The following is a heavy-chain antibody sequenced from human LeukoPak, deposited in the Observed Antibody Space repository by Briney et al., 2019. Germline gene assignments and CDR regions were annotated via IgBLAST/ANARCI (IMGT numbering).Heavy chain of an antibody. CDR1: GSSIGSGYY. D-gene: IGHD3-16*01. V-gene: IGHV4-38-2*02. CDR2: TYHTGTT. J-gene: IGHJ5*02. Sequence: SETLSLTCTVSGSSIGSGYYWGWIRQPPGKGLEWIGTTYHTGTTYYNSSLKSRVTISVATSKTQFSLKLTSVTAADTAVYYCATAPAPTFWGWFDPWAREPWSSSLQ. CDR3: ATAPAPTFWGWFDP.